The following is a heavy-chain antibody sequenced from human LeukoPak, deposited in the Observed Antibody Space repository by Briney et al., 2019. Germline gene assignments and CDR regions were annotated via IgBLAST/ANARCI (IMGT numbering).Heavy chain of an antibody. V-gene: IGHV3-21*01. J-gene: IGHJ3*02. CDR2: ISSSSSDI. CDR1: GFTFSSYS. CDR3: ARTGSMGSAFDI. D-gene: IGHD1-26*01. Sequence: PGGSLRLSCAASGFTFSSYSMNWVRQAPGKGLEWVSSISSSSSDISYADSVKGRFTISRDNAKSSLLLQMNSLRAEDTAVYYCARTGSMGSAFDIWGQGTMVTVSS.